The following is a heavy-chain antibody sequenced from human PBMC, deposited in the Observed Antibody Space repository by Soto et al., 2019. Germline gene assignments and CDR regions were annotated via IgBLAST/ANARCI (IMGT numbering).Heavy chain of an antibody. CDR1: GYSIRNGYY. V-gene: IGHV4-38-2*02. CDR2: IYHSGST. D-gene: IGHD2-21*02. J-gene: IGHJ5*02. CDR3: ARVGPYCGGDCYSPPP. Sequence: SETLSLTCTVSGYSIRNGYYWGWIRQPPGKGLEWIGTIYHSGSTYYNPSLKSRVTISVDASENHFSLKLSTVTAADTAVYYCARVGPYCGGDCYSPPPWGQGTLVTVSS.